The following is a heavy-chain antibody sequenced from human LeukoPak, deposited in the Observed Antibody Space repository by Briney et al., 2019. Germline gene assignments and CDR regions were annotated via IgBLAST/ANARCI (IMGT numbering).Heavy chain of an antibody. V-gene: IGHV1-69*05. Sequence: SVKVSCKASGGTFSSYAISWVRQAPGQGLEWMGGIIPIFGTANYAQKFQGRVTITTDESTSTAYMELSSLRSEDTAVYYCARDRDYDILTGYYTDPWGQGTLVTVSS. D-gene: IGHD3-9*01. CDR3: ARDRDYDILTGYYTDP. CDR1: GGTFSSYA. CDR2: IIPIFGTA. J-gene: IGHJ5*02.